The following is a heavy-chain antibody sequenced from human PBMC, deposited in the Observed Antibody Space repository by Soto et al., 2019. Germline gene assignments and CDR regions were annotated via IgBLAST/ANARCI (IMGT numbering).Heavy chain of an antibody. CDR2: IWYDGSNK. J-gene: IGHJ4*02. D-gene: IGHD4-4*01. V-gene: IGHV3-33*01. CDR1: GFTFSSYG. Sequence: SCAASGFTFSSYGMHWVRQAPGKGLEWVAVIWYDGSNKYYADSVKGRFTISRDNSKNTLYLQMNSLRAEDTAVYYCARDPAFYSNYGYFDYWGQGTLVTVSS. CDR3: ARDPAFYSNYGYFDY.